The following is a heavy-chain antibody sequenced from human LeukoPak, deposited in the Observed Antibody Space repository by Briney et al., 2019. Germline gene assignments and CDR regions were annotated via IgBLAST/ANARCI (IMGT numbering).Heavy chain of an antibody. CDR2: RYYSGST. V-gene: IGHV4-30-4*01. CDR3: ARPYYYDSRIDP. D-gene: IGHD3-22*01. CDR1: GGSISSGDSY. Sequence: PSQTLSLTCTVSGGSISSGDSYWSWIRQPPGRGLEGIAYRYYSGSTYYNPALKRRVTMSVDTSKNQLSLKLSYVTAADTAVYYCARPYYYDSRIDPWGQGILVTVSS. J-gene: IGHJ5*02.